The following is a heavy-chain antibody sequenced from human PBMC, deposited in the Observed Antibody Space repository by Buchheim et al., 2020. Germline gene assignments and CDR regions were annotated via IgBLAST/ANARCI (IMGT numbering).Heavy chain of an antibody. D-gene: IGHD1-26*01. CDR1: GFTFSSYG. V-gene: IGHV3-30*18. J-gene: IGHJ4*02. CDR2: ISYDGSNK. Sequence: QVQLVESGGGVVRPGRSLRLSCAASGFTFSSYGMHWVRQAPGKGLEWVAVISYDGSNKYYADSVKGRFTISRDNSKNTRYMQMKSLRADDTAVYYCAKDQGGKQSGSYYNGGNLFDYWGQGTL. CDR3: AKDQGGKQSGSYYNGGNLFDY.